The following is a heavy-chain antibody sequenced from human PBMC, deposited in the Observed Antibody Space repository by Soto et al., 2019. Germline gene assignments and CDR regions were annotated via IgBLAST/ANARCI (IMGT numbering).Heavy chain of an antibody. CDR1: GGSISSYY. Sequence: SETLSLTCNVSGGSISSYYWSWIRQPPGKGLEWIGYIYYSGSTNYNPSLKSRVTISVDTSKNQFSLKLSPVTAADTAVYYCARHMSTVDYYYGMDVWGQGTTVT. CDR2: IYYSGST. J-gene: IGHJ6*02. V-gene: IGHV4-59*08. D-gene: IGHD4-17*01. CDR3: ARHMSTVDYYYGMDV.